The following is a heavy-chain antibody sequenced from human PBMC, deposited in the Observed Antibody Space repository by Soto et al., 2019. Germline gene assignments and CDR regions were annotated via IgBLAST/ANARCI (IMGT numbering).Heavy chain of an antibody. CDR2: INHSGST. J-gene: IGHJ4*02. Sequence: PSETLSLTCAVYGGSFSGYYWSWIRQPPGKGLEWIGEINHSGSTNYNPSLKSRVTISVDTSKNQFSLKLSSVTAADTAVYYCARRGDGYPYYFDYWGQGTLVTVSS. CDR1: GGSFSGYY. CDR3: ARRGDGYPYYFDY. D-gene: IGHD5-18*01. V-gene: IGHV4-34*01.